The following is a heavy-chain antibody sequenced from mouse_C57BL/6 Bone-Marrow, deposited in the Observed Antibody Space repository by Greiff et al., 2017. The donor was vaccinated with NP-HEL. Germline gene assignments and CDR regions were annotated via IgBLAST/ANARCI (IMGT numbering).Heavy chain of an antibody. V-gene: IGHV3-1*01. Sequence: EVQRVESGPGMVKPSQSLSLSCTVTGYSITSGYDWHWIRNFPGNKLEWMGYISYSGSTNYNPSLKSRISITHDTSKNHFFLKLNSVTTEDTATYYCAREGYYYGSSSLAYWGQGTLVTVSA. CDR1: GYSITSGYD. CDR3: AREGYYYGSSSLAY. J-gene: IGHJ3*01. CDR2: ISYSGST. D-gene: IGHD1-1*01.